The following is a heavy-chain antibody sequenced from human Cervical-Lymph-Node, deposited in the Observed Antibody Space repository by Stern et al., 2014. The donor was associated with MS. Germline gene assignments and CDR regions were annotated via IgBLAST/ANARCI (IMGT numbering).Heavy chain of an antibody. CDR3: ARAAYSTSSYNY. D-gene: IGHD2/OR15-2a*01. V-gene: IGHV1-69*01. Sequence: VQLLESGAEVKKPGSSVKVSCKASGGTFSNHVISWVRQAPGQGLEWMGGTIPIFGKAIYAQKFQGRVTITADESTRAAYMELSSLRSEDTAVYYCARAAYSTSSYNYGGQGTLVTVAA. CDR2: TIPIFGKA. CDR1: GGTFSNHV. J-gene: IGHJ4*02.